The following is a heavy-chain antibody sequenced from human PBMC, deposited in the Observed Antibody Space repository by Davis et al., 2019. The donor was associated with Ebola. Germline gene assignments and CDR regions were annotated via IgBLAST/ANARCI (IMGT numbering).Heavy chain of an antibody. V-gene: IGHV3-30*03. Sequence: GGSLRLSCAASGFTFSSYGMHWVRQAPGKGLEWVAVISYDGSNKYYADSVKGRFTISRDNSKNTLYLQMNSLRAEDTAVYYCARSIPWFDYWGQGTLVTVSS. CDR3: ARSIPWFDY. CDR1: GFTFSSYG. D-gene: IGHD2-21*01. CDR2: ISYDGSNK. J-gene: IGHJ4*02.